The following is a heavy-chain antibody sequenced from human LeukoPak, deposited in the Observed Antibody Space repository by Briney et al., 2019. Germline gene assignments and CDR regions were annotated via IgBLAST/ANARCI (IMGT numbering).Heavy chain of an antibody. CDR2: IIPIFGTA. CDR1: GGTFSSYA. J-gene: IGHJ3*02. V-gene: IGHV1-69*06. D-gene: IGHD4-23*01. Sequence: GASVKVSCKASGGTFSSYAISWVRQAPGQGLEWMGGIIPIFGTANYAQKFQGRVTITADKSTSTAYMELSSLRSEDTAVYYCARVVFLGGNSDAFDIWGQGTMVTVSS. CDR3: ARVVFLGGNSDAFDI.